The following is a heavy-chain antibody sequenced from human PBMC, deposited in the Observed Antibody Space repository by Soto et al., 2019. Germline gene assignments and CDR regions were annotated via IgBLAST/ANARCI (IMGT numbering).Heavy chain of an antibody. J-gene: IGHJ5*02. CDR2: INAANGDT. CDR1: GYTFTSYG. CDR3: VRRHVSATGIDWFDP. D-gene: IGHD6-13*01. V-gene: IGHV1-3*01. Sequence: QVQLVQSGTEVKKPGASVKVSCKASGYTFTSYGIHWVRQAPGQRLEWMGWINAANGDTKYSPKFQGRVTITRDTSASTAYMELSSLRSEDTAVYCCVRRHVSATGIDWFDPWGQGTRVTVSS.